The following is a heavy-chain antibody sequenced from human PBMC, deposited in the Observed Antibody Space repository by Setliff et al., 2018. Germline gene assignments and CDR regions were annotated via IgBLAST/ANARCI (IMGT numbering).Heavy chain of an antibody. CDR3: ARGRNIAARLLDS. V-gene: IGHV4-59*02. J-gene: IGHJ4*02. CDR1: GGSVDSYY. D-gene: IGHD6-6*01. Sequence: SETLSLTCTVSGGSVDSYYWSWIRQPPGKGLELIGYIYSGGTTDSNPSLKSRVTISVDTSKDQFSLKVISMTAADTAVYYCARGRNIAARLLDSWGQGTLVTVSS. CDR2: IYSGGTT.